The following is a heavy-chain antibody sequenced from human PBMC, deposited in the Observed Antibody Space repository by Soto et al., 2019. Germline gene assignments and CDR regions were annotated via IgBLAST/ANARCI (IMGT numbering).Heavy chain of an antibody. J-gene: IGHJ4*02. CDR1: GFTFSSYG. CDR3: ARAATVVTPPADY. Sequence: QVQLVESGGGVVQPGRSLRLSCAASGFTFSSYGMHWVRQAPGKGLEWVAVIWYDGSNKYYADSVKGRFTISRDNSKNTLYLQMNSLRAEDTAVYYCARAATVVTPPADYWGQGTLVTVSS. CDR2: IWYDGSNK. D-gene: IGHD4-17*01. V-gene: IGHV3-33*01.